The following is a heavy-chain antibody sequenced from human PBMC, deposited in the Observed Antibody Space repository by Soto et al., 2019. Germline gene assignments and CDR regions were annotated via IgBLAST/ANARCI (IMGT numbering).Heavy chain of an antibody. Sequence: QVQLVQSGAEVKKPGSSVKVSCKASGGTFSSYAISWVRQAPGQGLEWMGGFIPIFGTANYAQKFQGRVTITADESTSTAYMELSSLRSEDTAVYYCARRVRYFDWSPLGWYFDLWGRGTLVTVSS. D-gene: IGHD3-9*01. CDR2: FIPIFGTA. V-gene: IGHV1-69*01. CDR3: ARRVRYFDWSPLGWYFDL. CDR1: GGTFSSYA. J-gene: IGHJ2*01.